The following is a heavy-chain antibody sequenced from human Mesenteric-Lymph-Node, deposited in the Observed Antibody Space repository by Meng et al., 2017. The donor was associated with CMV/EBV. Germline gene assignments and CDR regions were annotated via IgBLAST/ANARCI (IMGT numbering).Heavy chain of an antibody. J-gene: IGHJ3*02. CDR3: TTAATVTSGTFDI. CDR2: IKSKTDGGTT. CDR1: GVTFNNAW. D-gene: IGHD4-11*01. V-gene: IGHV3-15*01. Sequence: GGSLRLSCAASGVTFNNAWMTWVRQAPGKGLEWVGRIKSKTDGGTTDCAAPVKGRFTISRDDSRNTLYLQMNSLNTEDTAVYYCTTAATVTSGTFDIWGQGTLVTGSS.